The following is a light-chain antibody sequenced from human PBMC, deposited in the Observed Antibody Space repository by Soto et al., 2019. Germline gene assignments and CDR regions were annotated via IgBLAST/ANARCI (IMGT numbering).Light chain of an antibody. Sequence: QSALTQPASVSGSPGQSITISCTGTSSDVGSYNLVSWYQQHPGKAPKLMIYEGSKRPSGVSNRFSGSKSGNTASLTISGLQAEDEADYYSCSYAGSSTPGVVFGGGTKLTVL. V-gene: IGLV2-23*01. J-gene: IGLJ2*01. CDR1: SSDVGSYNL. CDR2: EGS. CDR3: CSYAGSSTPGVV.